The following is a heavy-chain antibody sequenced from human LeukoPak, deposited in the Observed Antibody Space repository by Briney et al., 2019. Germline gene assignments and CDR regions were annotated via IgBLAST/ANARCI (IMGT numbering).Heavy chain of an antibody. Sequence: SETLSLTCTVSGGPISSGGYYWSWIRQHPGKGLEWIGYIYYSGSTYYNPSLKSRVTISVDTSKNQFSLKLSSVTAADTAVYYCASQGYSSSWYYFDYWGQGTLVTVSS. CDR2: IYYSGST. D-gene: IGHD6-13*01. V-gene: IGHV4-31*03. CDR3: ASQGYSSSWYYFDY. CDR1: GGPISSGGYY. J-gene: IGHJ4*02.